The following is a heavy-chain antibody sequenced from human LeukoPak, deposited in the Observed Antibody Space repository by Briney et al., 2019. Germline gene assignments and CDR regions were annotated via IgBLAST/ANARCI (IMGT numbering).Heavy chain of an antibody. V-gene: IGHV3-23*01. Sequence: GGSLRLSCAASGFTFSSYAMSWVRQAPGQGLERVSPISGSGGSTYYADSVKGRFTISRDNSKNTLYLQTNSLRAEDTAVYYCARGQLWFDYWGQGTLVTVSS. CDR3: ARGQLWFDY. D-gene: IGHD5-18*01. J-gene: IGHJ5*01. CDR1: GFTFSSYA. CDR2: ISGSGGST.